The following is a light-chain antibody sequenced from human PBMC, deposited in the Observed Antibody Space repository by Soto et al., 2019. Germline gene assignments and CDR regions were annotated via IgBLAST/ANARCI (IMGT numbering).Light chain of an antibody. CDR1: RSNIGSNS. J-gene: IGLJ2*01. CDR2: RSN. Sequence: QSVLTQPPSASGTPGQTVTISCSGSRSNIGSNSVYWYQQLSGTAHKLLIYRSNQRPSGVPDRFSGSKSGTSASLVISGLRSEDEAEYYCATWDDSLSGQGVFGGGTKLTVL. V-gene: IGLV1-47*01. CDR3: ATWDDSLSGQGV.